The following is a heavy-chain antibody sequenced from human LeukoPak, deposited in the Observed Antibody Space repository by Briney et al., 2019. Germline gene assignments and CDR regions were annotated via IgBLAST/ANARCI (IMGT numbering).Heavy chain of an antibody. Sequence: ASVKVSCKASGYTFTSYDINWVRQATGQGLEWMGWMNPNSGNTGYAQKFQGRVTMTRSTSISTAYVELSSLRSEDTAVYYCARGKSTFPYCSGGSCYYYWGQGTLVTVSS. D-gene: IGHD2-15*01. CDR2: MNPNSGNT. J-gene: IGHJ4*02. CDR3: ARGKSTFPYCSGGSCYYY. CDR1: GYTFTSYD. V-gene: IGHV1-8*01.